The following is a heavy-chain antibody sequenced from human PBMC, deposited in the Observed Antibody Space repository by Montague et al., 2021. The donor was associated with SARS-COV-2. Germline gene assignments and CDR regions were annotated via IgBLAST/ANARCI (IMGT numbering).Heavy chain of an antibody. J-gene: IGHJ4*02. D-gene: IGHD2-2*01. CDR3: ARTPAVYVVVVPAARGHFDY. Sequence: TLSLTCTVSGGSIGSGGYYWSWIRQHPGKGLEWIGYIDYSGXTXYXXXXKXRVTISVDTSKNQFSLKLSSVTAADTAVYYCARTPAVYVVVVPAARGHFDYWGQGTLVTVSS. CDR2: IDYSGXT. V-gene: IGHV4-31*03. CDR1: GGSIGSGGYY.